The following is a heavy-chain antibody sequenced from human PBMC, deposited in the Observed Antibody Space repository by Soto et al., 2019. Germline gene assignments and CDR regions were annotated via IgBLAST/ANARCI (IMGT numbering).Heavy chain of an antibody. D-gene: IGHD3-10*01. Sequence: PSETLSLTCAVYGGSFSGYYWSWIRQPPGKGLEWIGEINHSGSTNYNPSLKSRVTISVDTSKNQFSLKLSSVTAADTAVYYCARFRYGSGSYYPDYWGQGTLVTVSS. CDR1: GGSFSGYY. CDR2: INHSGST. V-gene: IGHV4-34*01. CDR3: ARFRYGSGSYYPDY. J-gene: IGHJ4*02.